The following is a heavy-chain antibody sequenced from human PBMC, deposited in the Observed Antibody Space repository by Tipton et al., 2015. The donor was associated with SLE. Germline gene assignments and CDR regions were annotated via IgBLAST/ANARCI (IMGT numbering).Heavy chain of an antibody. Sequence: TLSLTCTVSGGSISSSNYYWGWIRQPPGKGLEWIGGISYDGNTFYKPSLESRVTISVDSSKNLFSLSLTSVTAADTARYYCARFRAGAYFDFWGQGAPVTVSS. CDR1: GGSISSSNYY. CDR3: ARFRAGAYFDF. D-gene: IGHD6-19*01. CDR2: ISYDGNT. J-gene: IGHJ4*02. V-gene: IGHV4-39*07.